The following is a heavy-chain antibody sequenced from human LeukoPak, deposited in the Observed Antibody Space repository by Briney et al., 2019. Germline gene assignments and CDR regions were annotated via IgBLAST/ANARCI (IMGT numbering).Heavy chain of an antibody. Sequence: GGSLRLSCAASGFTFNSNAMSWVRQAPGKGLEWVSAISGSGGSTYYADSVKGRFTISRDNSKNTLYLQMNSLRAEDTAVYYCVKEWSSGWYTMGFDPWGQGTLVTVSS. CDR3: VKEWSSGWYTMGFDP. J-gene: IGHJ5*02. CDR1: GFTFNSNA. V-gene: IGHV3-23*01. D-gene: IGHD6-19*01. CDR2: ISGSGGST.